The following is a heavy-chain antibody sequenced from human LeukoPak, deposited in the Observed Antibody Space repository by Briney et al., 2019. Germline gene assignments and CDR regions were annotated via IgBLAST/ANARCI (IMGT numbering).Heavy chain of an antibody. CDR1: AYSFTSYW. Sequence: GESLKISCKGSAYSFTSYWIGWVRQMPGKGLEWMGIIYPGDSDTRYSPSFQGQVTISADKSITTAYLQWSSLKASDTAMYCCARHREEPGFDYWGQGTLVTVSS. J-gene: IGHJ4*02. CDR2: IYPGDSDT. CDR3: ARHREEPGFDY. D-gene: IGHD3-10*01. V-gene: IGHV5-51*01.